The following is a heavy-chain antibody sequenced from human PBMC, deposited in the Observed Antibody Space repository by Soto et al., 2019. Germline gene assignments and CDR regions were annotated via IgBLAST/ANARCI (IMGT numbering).Heavy chain of an antibody. CDR2: ISAYNGNT. D-gene: IGHD3-10*01. J-gene: IGHJ4*02. CDR1: GYTFTSYG. CDR3: ARDNDYYGSGSYYMANDPDY. Sequence: GASVKVSCKASGYTFTSYGISWVRQAPGQGLEWMGWISAYNGNTNYAQKLQGRVTMTTDTSTSTAYMELRSLRSDDTAVYYCARDNDYYGSGSYYMANDPDYWGQGTLVTVSS. V-gene: IGHV1-18*01.